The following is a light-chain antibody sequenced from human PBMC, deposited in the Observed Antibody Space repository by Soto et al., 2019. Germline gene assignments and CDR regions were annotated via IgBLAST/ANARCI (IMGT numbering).Light chain of an antibody. Sequence: EIVMTQSPATLSVSPGERATLSCRARQSVSGHLVWYQQKPGQAPRLLIYGASTRATGIPARFSGSWSGTEFTLTISSLQSEDFAVYYCQQYDNCPRTFGQGTTLEIK. CDR3: QQYDNCPRT. CDR1: QSVSGH. V-gene: IGKV3-15*01. CDR2: GAS. J-gene: IGKJ1*01.